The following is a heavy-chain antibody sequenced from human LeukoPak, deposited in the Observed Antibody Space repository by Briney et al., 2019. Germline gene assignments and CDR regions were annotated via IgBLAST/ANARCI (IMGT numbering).Heavy chain of an antibody. Sequence: KASETLSLTCTVSGGSISSGSYYWSWIRQPAGKGLEWIGGIYHSGSTYYNPSLKSRVTISVDTSKNQFSLKLSSVTAADTAVYYCARLPRSPYEVDHYYYMDVWGKGTTVTVSS. J-gene: IGHJ6*03. D-gene: IGHD3-22*01. V-gene: IGHV4-39*07. CDR2: IYHSGST. CDR3: ARLPRSPYEVDHYYYMDV. CDR1: GGSISSGSYY.